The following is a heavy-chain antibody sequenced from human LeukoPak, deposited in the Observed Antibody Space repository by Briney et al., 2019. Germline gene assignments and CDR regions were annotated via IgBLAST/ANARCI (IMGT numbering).Heavy chain of an antibody. CDR1: KFTFRSYG. V-gene: IGHV3-33*08. CDR3: ATHHSTKGFDY. Sequence: PGGSLRLSCTASKFTFRSYGMHWVRQAPGKGLDWVAIIWYDGSNKYYADSVKGRFIISKDNSKNTLYLQMNSLRAEDTAVYYCATHHSTKGFDYWGQGTLVTVSS. CDR2: IWYDGSNK. J-gene: IGHJ4*02. D-gene: IGHD2-15*01.